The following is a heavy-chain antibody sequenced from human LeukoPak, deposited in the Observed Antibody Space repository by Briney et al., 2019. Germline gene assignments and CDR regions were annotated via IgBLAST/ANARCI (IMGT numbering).Heavy chain of an antibody. V-gene: IGHV3-7*01. Sequence: GGSLRLSCVVSGLSLSNYWMEWVRQAPGKGLEWVAFIKQDGSETSYVDSVKGRFTISRDNARNSLFLQMNSLRAEDTAVYYCASRRDLSWFGALRHWSQGTLVTVSS. CDR1: GLSLSNYW. D-gene: IGHD3-10*01. CDR2: IKQDGSET. CDR3: ASRRDLSWFGALRH. J-gene: IGHJ4*02.